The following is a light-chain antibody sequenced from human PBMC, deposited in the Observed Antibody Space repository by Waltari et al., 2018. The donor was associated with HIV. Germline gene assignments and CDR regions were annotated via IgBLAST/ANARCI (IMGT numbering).Light chain of an antibody. J-gene: IGLJ1*01. V-gene: IGLV2-14*01. Sequence: QSALTQPASVSGSPGQSITISCTGTSSDVGGYNSVSWYQQHPDKAPNPMISEVSNRPSGFANRFAGSKSGNTASLTISGLQAEDEADYYCSSYTSSSTTHVFGTGTKVTVL. CDR3: SSYTSSSTTHV. CDR2: EVS. CDR1: SSDVGGYNS.